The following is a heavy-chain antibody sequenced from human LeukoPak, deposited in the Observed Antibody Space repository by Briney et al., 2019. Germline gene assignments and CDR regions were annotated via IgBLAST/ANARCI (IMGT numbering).Heavy chain of an antibody. CDR2: IKQDRNEN. CDR1: AFTFTSDS. D-gene: IGHD3-10*01. V-gene: IGHV3-7*03. CDR3: ARLLWFGGFFQH. Sequence: PGGCLRLSCAASAFTFTSDSVSWVRHAPRDGREWVENIKQDRNENYYVDYVKGRSTISRANAKNSMYLQMNSLRAEDTAVYYCARLLWFGGFFQHWGQGTLVTVSS. J-gene: IGHJ1*01.